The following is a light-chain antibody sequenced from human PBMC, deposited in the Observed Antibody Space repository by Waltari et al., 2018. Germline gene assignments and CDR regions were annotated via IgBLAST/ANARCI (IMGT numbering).Light chain of an antibody. J-gene: IGKJ1*01. Sequence: DIVMTQSPDSLAVSLGERATINCKSSQSILFSSTNKSYLAWYQQKPGQSPKLVIYWASTRESVVPDRFSGSGSETDFTLTISSLQAEDVAVYYCQQYYSNPRTFGQGTKVEIK. CDR3: QQYYSNPRT. CDR1: QSILFSSTNKSY. CDR2: WAS. V-gene: IGKV4-1*01.